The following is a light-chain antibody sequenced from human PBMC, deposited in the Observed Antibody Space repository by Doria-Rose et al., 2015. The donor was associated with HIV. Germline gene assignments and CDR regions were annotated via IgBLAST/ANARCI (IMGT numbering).Light chain of an antibody. J-gene: IGKJ1*01. Sequence: TQSPGTLSLSPGERATLSCGASQSFSSTYLAWYQQKPGQAPSLLIYDGSTRATGIPGRFSASGSGTDFTLTINRLEPEDFALYYCHQYGTSWTFGQGTKVEI. V-gene: IGKV3-20*01. CDR3: HQYGTSWT. CDR1: QSFSSTY. CDR2: DGS.